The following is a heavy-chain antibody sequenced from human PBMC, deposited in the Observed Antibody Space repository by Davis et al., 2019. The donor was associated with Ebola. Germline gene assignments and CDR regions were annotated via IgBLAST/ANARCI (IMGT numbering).Heavy chain of an antibody. CDR3: ARDLGKAMATE. CDR2: IIPMLGIQ. V-gene: IGHV1-69*04. D-gene: IGHD5-18*01. Sequence: AASVKVSCKASGGTFSTYAIDWVRQAPGQGLEWMGRIIPMLGIQNYAQRFQGRVTITAHKSTSTAYIELSSLRSEDTAMYYCARDLGKAMATEWGQGTLVTVSS. J-gene: IGHJ4*02. CDR1: GGTFSTYA.